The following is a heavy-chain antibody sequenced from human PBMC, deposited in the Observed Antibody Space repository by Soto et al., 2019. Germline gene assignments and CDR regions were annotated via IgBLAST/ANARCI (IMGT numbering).Heavy chain of an antibody. D-gene: IGHD5-18*01. Sequence: PSETLSLTCTVSGGSISSYYWSWIRQPPGKGLEWIGYIYYSGSTNYNPSLKSRVTISVDTSKNQFSLKLSSVTAADTAVYYCARDHDPATAMVTSWHWGQGTLVTVSS. CDR2: IYYSGST. CDR1: GGSISSYY. J-gene: IGHJ4*02. V-gene: IGHV4-59*01. CDR3: ARDHDPATAMVTSWH.